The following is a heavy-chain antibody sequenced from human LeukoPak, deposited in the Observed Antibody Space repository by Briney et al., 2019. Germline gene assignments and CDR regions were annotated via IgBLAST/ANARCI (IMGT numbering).Heavy chain of an antibody. J-gene: IGHJ4*02. CDR2: IYTSGST. CDR3: AREVVASGYFDY. Sequence: PSETLSLTCTVSGGSISSYYWSWIRQPAGKGLEWIGRIYTSGSTYYNPALKSRVTISVDTSKNQFSLKLSSVTAADTAVYYCAREVVASGYFDYWGQGTLVTVSS. D-gene: IGHD2-15*01. CDR1: GGSISSYY. V-gene: IGHV4-4*07.